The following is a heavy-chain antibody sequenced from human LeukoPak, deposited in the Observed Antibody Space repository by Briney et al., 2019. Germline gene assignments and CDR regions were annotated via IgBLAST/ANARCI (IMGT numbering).Heavy chain of an antibody. CDR3: ARTLGWASSRYPFDG. V-gene: IGHV4-39*01. CDR1: GGSISSSNYS. J-gene: IGHJ4*02. Sequence: SETLSLTCTVSGGSISSSNYSWGWIRQPPGKGLEWIGSMYYSGNTDYNPSLKSRVTISVDTSKNQFSLKVNSVTAADTAVYYCARTLGWASSRYPFDGWGQGTLVTVSS. CDR2: MYYSGNT. D-gene: IGHD3-16*02.